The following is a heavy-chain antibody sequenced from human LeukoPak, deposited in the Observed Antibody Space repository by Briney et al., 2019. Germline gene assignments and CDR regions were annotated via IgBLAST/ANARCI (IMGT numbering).Heavy chain of an antibody. D-gene: IGHD1-26*01. J-gene: IGHJ5*01. Sequence: GGSLRLSCAASGFTFRSSVMGWVRQAPGKGLEWVSAIIGSGGSTSYPDSVKGRFTVSRDNSKNTLYLQMNSLRAEDTGVFYCVRVRNRGRQLYFDYWGQRTLVT. CDR2: IIGSGGST. V-gene: IGHV3-23*01. CDR1: GFTFRSSV. CDR3: VRVRNRGRQLYFDY.